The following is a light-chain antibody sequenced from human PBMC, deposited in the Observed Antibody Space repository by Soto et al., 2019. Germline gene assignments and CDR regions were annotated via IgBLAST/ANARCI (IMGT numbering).Light chain of an antibody. CDR1: QSITSSY. Sequence: EIVLTQSPGTLSLSPGERATLSCRASQSITSSYLAWYQQKPGQTPRLLICDASSRATDIPDRFSGSGSGTEFTLTISRLEPEDFAVYYCQQYGSLPWTFGQGTKAEVK. CDR2: DAS. CDR3: QQYGSLPWT. J-gene: IGKJ1*01. V-gene: IGKV3-20*01.